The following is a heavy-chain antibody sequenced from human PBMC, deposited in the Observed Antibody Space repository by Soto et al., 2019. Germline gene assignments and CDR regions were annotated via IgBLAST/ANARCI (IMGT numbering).Heavy chain of an antibody. V-gene: IGHV3-23*01. CDR2: ISGSGGST. CDR1: GFTFSSYA. J-gene: IGHJ4*02. CDR3: AKDSGSGSYYLFDY. Sequence: GGSLRLSCAASGFTFSSYAMSWVRQAPGKGLEWVSAISGSGGSTYYADSVKGRFTISRDNSKNTLYLQMSSLRAEDTAVYYCAKDSGSGSYYLFDYWGQGTLVTVSS. D-gene: IGHD3-10*01.